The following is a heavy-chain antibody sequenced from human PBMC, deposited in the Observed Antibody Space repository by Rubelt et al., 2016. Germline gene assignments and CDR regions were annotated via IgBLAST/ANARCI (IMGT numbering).Heavy chain of an antibody. CDR1: GGSISSSSYY. Sequence: QLQLQESGPGLVKPSETLSLTCTVSGGSISSSSYYWGWIRQPPGKGLEWIGSIYYSGSTYDNPSLKGRVSISVDTSKNQFSRKLSSGTAADTAVYYCARLDYSNYVLYDWGQGTLVTVSS. V-gene: IGHV4-39*01. CDR2: IYYSGST. D-gene: IGHD4-11*01. CDR3: ARLDYSNYVLYD. J-gene: IGHJ4*02.